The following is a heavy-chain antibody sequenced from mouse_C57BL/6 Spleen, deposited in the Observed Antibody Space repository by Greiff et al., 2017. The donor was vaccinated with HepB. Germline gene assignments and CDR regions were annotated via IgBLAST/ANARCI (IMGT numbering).Heavy chain of an antibody. Sequence: EVKLVESGEGLVKPGGSLKLSCAASGFTFSSYAMSWVRQTPEKRLEWVAYISSGGDYIYYADTVKGRFTISRDNARNTLYLQMSSLKSEDTAMYYCTRDRFITTVVADYAMDYWGQGTSVTVSS. CDR3: TRDRFITTVVADYAMDY. CDR2: ISSGGDYI. D-gene: IGHD1-1*01. J-gene: IGHJ4*01. CDR1: GFTFSSYA. V-gene: IGHV5-9-1*02.